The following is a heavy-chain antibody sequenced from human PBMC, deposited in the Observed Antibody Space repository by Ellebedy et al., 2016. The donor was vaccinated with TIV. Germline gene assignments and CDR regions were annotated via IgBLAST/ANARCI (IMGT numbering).Heavy chain of an antibody. D-gene: IGHD2-15*01. CDR3: AREILGYCSGGSCLLGTYYYYGIDV. Sequence: GESLKISCAASGFTFSSYGMNWVRQAPGKGLEWVAVLWYDGSSKYYADSVKGRFTISRDNSKNTLYLQMNSLRAEDTAVYYCAREILGYCSGGSCLLGTYYYYGIDVWGQGTTVTVSS. J-gene: IGHJ6*02. CDR1: GFTFSSYG. CDR2: LWYDGSSK. V-gene: IGHV3-33*08.